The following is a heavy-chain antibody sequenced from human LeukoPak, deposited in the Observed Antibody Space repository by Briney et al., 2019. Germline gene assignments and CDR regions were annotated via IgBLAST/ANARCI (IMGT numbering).Heavy chain of an antibody. CDR2: IYDGGST. D-gene: IGHD3-22*01. J-gene: IGHJ2*01. CDR3: ARRARYYDSSGYSITYWYFDL. Sequence: SETLSLTCTVPGGSISRYYWSWIRQPPGKGLEWIGYIYDGGSTKYNPSLKSRVTISIDTSKNQFSLKLRSVTAADTAVYYCARRARYYDSSGYSITYWYFDLWGRGTLVTASS. V-gene: IGHV4-59*01. CDR1: GGSISRYY.